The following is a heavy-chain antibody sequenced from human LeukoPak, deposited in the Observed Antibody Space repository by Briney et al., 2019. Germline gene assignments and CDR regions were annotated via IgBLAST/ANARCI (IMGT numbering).Heavy chain of an antibody. CDR1: GFTFSAYD. V-gene: IGHV3-13*04. J-gene: IGHJ2*01. Sequence: GGSLRLSCAASGFTFSAYDMHWVRQATGKRLEWVATIGIAGDTYYPGSVKGRFTISRENAKNSLYLQMNSLRAGDTAVYFCARAAATGSGTRGFFDPWGRGTLVTVSS. CDR3: ARAAATGSGTRGFFDP. D-gene: IGHD3-10*01. CDR2: IGIAGDT.